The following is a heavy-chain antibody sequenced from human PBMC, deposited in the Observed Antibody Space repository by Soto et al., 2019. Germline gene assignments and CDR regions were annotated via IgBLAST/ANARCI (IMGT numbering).Heavy chain of an antibody. CDR1: GFTFSNAW. CDR3: TTDLNLWFGDPGPD. V-gene: IGHV3-15*01. CDR2: IKSKTDGGTT. D-gene: IGHD3-10*01. J-gene: IGHJ4*02. Sequence: GGSLRLSCAASGFTFSNAWMSWVRQAPGKGLEWVGRIKSKTDGGTTDYAAPVKGRFTISRDDSKNTLYLQMNSLKTEDTAVYYCTTDLNLWFGDPGPDWGQGTRVTVSS.